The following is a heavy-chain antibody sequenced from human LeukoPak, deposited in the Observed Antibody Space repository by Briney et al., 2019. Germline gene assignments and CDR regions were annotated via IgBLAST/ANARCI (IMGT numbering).Heavy chain of an antibody. Sequence: GRSLRLSCAASGFTFSSYGMHWVRQAPGKGLEGVAVIWYDGSNKYYADSVKGRFTISRDNSKNTLYLQMNSLRAEDTAVYYCAREYSSGWYDYWGQGTLVTVSS. V-gene: IGHV3-33*01. J-gene: IGHJ4*02. CDR2: IWYDGSNK. CDR3: AREYSSGWYDY. CDR1: GFTFSSYG. D-gene: IGHD6-19*01.